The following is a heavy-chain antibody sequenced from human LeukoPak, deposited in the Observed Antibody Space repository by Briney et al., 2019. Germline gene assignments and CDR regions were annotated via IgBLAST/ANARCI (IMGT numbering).Heavy chain of an antibody. CDR3: AGSYSSSPQYYFDY. Sequence: GGSLRLSCAASGFTFSSYAMHWVRQAPGKGLERVAVISYDGSNKYYADSVKGRFTISRDNAKNSLYLQMNSLRAEDTAVYYCAGSYSSSPQYYFDYWGQGTLVTVSS. CDR2: ISYDGSNK. CDR1: GFTFSSYA. J-gene: IGHJ4*02. V-gene: IGHV3-30-3*01. D-gene: IGHD6-6*01.